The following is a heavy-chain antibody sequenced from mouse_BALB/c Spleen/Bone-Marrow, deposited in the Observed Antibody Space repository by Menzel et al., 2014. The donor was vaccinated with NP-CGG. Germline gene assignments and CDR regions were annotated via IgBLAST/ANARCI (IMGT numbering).Heavy chain of an antibody. CDR2: IYPGDGST. D-gene: IGHD3-3*01. CDR3: ARGGIGRSLDY. CDR1: GYSFTDYD. J-gene: IGHJ4*01. Sequence: VQLQQSGPERAKPGTLVKISCKASGYSFTDYDINWVKQRPGQGLEWIGWIYPGDGSTKYNEKFKGKATLTADRSSSTAYMQLSSLTSESSAVYSCARGGIGRSLDYWGQGTSVTVSS. V-gene: IGHV1S56*01.